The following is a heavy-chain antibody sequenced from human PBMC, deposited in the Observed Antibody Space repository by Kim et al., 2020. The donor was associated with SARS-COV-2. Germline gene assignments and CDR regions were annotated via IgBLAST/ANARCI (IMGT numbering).Heavy chain of an antibody. V-gene: IGHV4-39*01. J-gene: IGHJ6*01. CDR1: GGSISSSSYY. D-gene: IGHD6-6*01. CDR3: ARLTLGSSSSPYYYYY. CDR2: IYYSGST. Sequence: SETLSLTCTVSGGSISSSSYYWGWIRQPPGKGLEWIGSIYYSGSTYYNPSLKSRVTISVDTSKNQFSLKLSSVTAADTAVYYCARLTLGSSSSPYYYYY.